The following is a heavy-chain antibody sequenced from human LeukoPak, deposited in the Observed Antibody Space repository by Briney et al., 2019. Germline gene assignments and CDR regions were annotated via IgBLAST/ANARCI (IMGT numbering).Heavy chain of an antibody. J-gene: IGHJ3*02. CDR2: ISGSGGST. V-gene: IGHV3-23*01. Sequence: PGGSLRLSCAASGFTVSSNYMSWVRQAPGKGLEWVSAISGSGGSTYYADSVKGRFTISRDNSKNTLYLQMNSLRAEDTAVYYCATRITMIVVARYAFDIWGQGTMVTVSS. D-gene: IGHD3-22*01. CDR3: ATRITMIVVARYAFDI. CDR1: GFTVSSNY.